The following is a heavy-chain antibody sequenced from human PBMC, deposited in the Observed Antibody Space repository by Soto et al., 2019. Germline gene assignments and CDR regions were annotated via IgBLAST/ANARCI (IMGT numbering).Heavy chain of an antibody. J-gene: IGHJ4*02. V-gene: IGHV1-24*01. Sequence: ASVKVSRKASGYTLTELSMHWVRQAPGKGLEWMGGFDPEDGETIYAQKFQGRVTMTEDTSTDTAYMELSSLRSEDTAVYYCATFWSGYPYFDYWGQGTLVTVSS. CDR2: FDPEDGET. CDR3: ATFWSGYPYFDY. D-gene: IGHD3-3*01. CDR1: GYTLTELS.